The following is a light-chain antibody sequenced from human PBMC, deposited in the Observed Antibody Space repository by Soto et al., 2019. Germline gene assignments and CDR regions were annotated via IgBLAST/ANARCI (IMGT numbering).Light chain of an antibody. V-gene: IGKV3-20*01. Sequence: EIVFTQSPCTLSLSPGERATLSCRASQSVSSNYFAWYQQRPGQAPRLLIYGISSRATGIPDRFSGSGSGTDFTLTISRLEPEDFAVYYCEQYGSSPRTFGQGTKVDIK. CDR2: GIS. CDR3: EQYGSSPRT. J-gene: IGKJ1*01. CDR1: QSVSSNY.